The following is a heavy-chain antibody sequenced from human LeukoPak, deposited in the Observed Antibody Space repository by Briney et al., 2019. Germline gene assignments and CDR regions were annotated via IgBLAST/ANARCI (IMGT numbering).Heavy chain of an antibody. CDR3: ARNTLFAFDI. CDR1: GLTVGSSY. V-gene: IGHV3-53*01. CDR2: IYNDGST. Sequence: PGGSLRLSCAASGLTVGSSYMSWVRQAPGKGLEWVSIIYNDGSTYYADSMKGRFTVSRDISKNTLYLQVNSLRAEDTAMYYCARNTLFAFDIWGQGTMVTVSS. J-gene: IGHJ3*02.